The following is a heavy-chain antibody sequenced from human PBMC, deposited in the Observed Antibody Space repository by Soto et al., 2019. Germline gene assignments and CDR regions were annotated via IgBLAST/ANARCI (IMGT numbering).Heavy chain of an antibody. CDR1: GYTFTSYA. J-gene: IGHJ6*02. V-gene: IGHV1-3*01. CDR3: ARDQDAVGVAAILYYYYGMDV. D-gene: IGHD2-15*01. Sequence: ASVKVSCKASGYTFTSYAMHWVRQAPGQRLEWMGWINAGNGNTKYSQKFQGRVTITRDTSTSTAYMELSSLRSEDTAVYYCARDQDAVGVAAILYYYYGMDVWGQGTTVTVAS. CDR2: INAGNGNT.